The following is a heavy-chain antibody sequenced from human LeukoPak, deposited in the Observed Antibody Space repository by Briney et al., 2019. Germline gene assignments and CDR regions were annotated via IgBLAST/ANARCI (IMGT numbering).Heavy chain of an antibody. V-gene: IGHV3-23*01. CDR3: ASWDQQLGPFDY. D-gene: IGHD6-13*01. J-gene: IGHJ4*02. CDR2: ISGSSKSNSP. CDR1: GFTFGDYA. Sequence: GGSLRLSCAGSGFTFGDYAMSWVRQAPGKGLEWVSAISGSSKSNSPWYADSVRGRSTISRDNSKNTVYLQMESLRAEDTAVYYCASWDQQLGPFDYWGQGTLVTVSS.